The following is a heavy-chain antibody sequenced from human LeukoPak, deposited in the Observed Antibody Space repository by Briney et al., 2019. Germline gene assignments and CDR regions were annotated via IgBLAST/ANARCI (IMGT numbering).Heavy chain of an antibody. V-gene: IGHV3-21*01. D-gene: IGHD5-18*01. J-gene: IGHJ4*02. CDR1: GFTFSSYS. CDR3: GRATGYSYGAFDY. CDR2: ISSSSSYI. Sequence: GGSLRLSCAASGFTFSSYSMNWVPQAPGKGREWGSSISSSSSYIYYADSGKGRFTISRDNTKNSLYLQMNSLRAADTAVYYCGRATGYSYGAFDYWGQGTLVTVSS.